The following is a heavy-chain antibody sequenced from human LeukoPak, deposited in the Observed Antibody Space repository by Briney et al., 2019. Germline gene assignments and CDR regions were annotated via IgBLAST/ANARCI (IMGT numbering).Heavy chain of an antibody. Sequence: GGSLRLSCAASGFIFSNYAMSWVRQAPGKGLEWVSAIDSTGAYTWCADSVKGRFTISRDNSKNTLYLQMNSLRAEDTAVYYCTSGYYDSSGYYRYSFDYWGQGTLVTVSS. D-gene: IGHD3-22*01. CDR3: TSGYYDSSGYYRYSFDY. V-gene: IGHV3-23*01. CDR1: GFIFSNYA. J-gene: IGHJ4*02. CDR2: IDSTGAYT.